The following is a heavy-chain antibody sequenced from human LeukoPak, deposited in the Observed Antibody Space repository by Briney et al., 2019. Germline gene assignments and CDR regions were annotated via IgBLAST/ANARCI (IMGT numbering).Heavy chain of an antibody. V-gene: IGHV3-48*03. J-gene: IGHJ4*02. CDR3: ARDSRGSGYQYYFDY. D-gene: IGHD3-22*01. CDR2: ISSGSSTI. Sequence: GGSLRLSCAASGFTFSSYEMNWVRQAPGKGLEWVSYISSGSSTIYYADSVKGRFTISRDNAKNSLYPQMSSLRAEDTAVYYCARDSRGSGYQYYFDYWGQGTLVTVSS. CDR1: GFTFSSYE.